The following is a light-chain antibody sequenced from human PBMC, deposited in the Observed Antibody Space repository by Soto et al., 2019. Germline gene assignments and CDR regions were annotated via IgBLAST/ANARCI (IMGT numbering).Light chain of an antibody. CDR2: AAS. J-gene: IGKJ3*01. Sequence: EIVLTQSPGTLSLSPGERATLSCRASQSINNRYLAWYQQKPGQTPRLLIYAASSMATGIPDRFSGSGSGTDFTLTISRLEPDDFAVYYCQQFGSSPGFTFGTGTKVHIK. V-gene: IGKV3-20*01. CDR1: QSINNRY. CDR3: QQFGSSPGFT.